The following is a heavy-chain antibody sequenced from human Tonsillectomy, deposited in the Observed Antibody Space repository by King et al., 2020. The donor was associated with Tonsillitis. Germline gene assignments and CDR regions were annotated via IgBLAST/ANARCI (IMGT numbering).Heavy chain of an antibody. J-gene: IGHJ4*02. CDR2: ISWNSGTI. CDR1: GFTFDDYA. CDR3: VKPFLFCSNGVCIPNGVFVV. Sequence: VQLVESGGGLVQPGRSLRLSCAASGFTFDDYAMHWIRQPPGKGLEWVSGISWNSGTIGYADSVKGRFTISRDNAKKSLYLQMNSLRPEDTALYYCVKPFLFCSNGVCIPNGVFVVWGQGALVSVSS. V-gene: IGHV3-9*01. D-gene: IGHD2-8*01.